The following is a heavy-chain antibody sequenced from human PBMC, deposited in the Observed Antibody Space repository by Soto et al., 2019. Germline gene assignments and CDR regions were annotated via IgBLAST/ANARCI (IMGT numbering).Heavy chain of an antibody. J-gene: IGHJ4*02. D-gene: IGHD5-12*01. Sequence: ASVKVSCKASGGTFSSYAISWVRQAPGQGLEWMGGIIPIFGTANYAQKFQGRVTITADESTSTAYMELSSLRSEDTAVYYCARDLSDGYNSYHYWGQGTLVTVSS. CDR2: IIPIFGTA. CDR3: ARDLSDGYNSYHY. CDR1: GGTFSSYA. V-gene: IGHV1-69*13.